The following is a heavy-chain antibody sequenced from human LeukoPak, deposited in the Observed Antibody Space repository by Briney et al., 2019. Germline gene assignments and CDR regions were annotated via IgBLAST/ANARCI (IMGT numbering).Heavy chain of an antibody. V-gene: IGHV4-61*02. CDR2: IYTSGST. Sequence: PSQTLSLTCTVPGGSISSGSYYWSWIRQPAGKGLEWIGRIYTSGSTNYNPSLKSRVTISVDTSKNQFSLKLSSVTAADTAVYYCASKGLMGTAAEDYWGQGTLVTVSS. CDR3: ASKGLMGTAAEDY. CDR1: GGSISSGSYY. D-gene: IGHD6-13*01. J-gene: IGHJ4*02.